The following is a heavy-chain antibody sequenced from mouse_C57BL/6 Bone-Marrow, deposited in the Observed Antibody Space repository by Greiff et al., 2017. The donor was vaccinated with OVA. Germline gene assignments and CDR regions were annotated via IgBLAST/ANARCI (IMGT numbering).Heavy chain of an antibody. Sequence: EVKLQQSGAELVRPGASVKLSCTASGFNIKDAYMHWVKQRPEQGLEWIGWIDPENGDTEYASKFPGKATITADTSSNPAYLQLSSLASEDTAVYCCTTSPNSSNDGWGQGTTLTVSS. CDR3: TTSPNSSNDG. V-gene: IGHV14-4*01. CDR1: GFNIKDAY. CDR2: IDPENGDT. J-gene: IGHJ2*01. D-gene: IGHD2-12*01.